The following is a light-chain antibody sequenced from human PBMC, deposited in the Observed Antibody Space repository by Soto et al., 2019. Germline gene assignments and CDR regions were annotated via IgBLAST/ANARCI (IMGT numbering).Light chain of an antibody. V-gene: IGKV3-20*01. Sequence: EIVLTQSPCPLSLSPGETATLSFRASQSVSRNFLAWYHQKPGQSPRIIMQTASSRATGIPDRVSGSSYGTDFHLTISRLETEDSAVYYCQQYASSPRTFGQGTKVDIK. CDR1: QSVSRNF. J-gene: IGKJ1*01. CDR3: QQYASSPRT. CDR2: TAS.